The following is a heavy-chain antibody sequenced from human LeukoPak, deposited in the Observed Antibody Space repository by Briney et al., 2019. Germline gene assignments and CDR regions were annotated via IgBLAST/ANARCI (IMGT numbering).Heavy chain of an antibody. Sequence: SETLSLTCTVSGGSISSGGYYWSWIRQHPGKGLEWIGYIYYSGGTYYNPSLKSRVTISVDTSKNQFSLKLSSVTAADTAVYYCARGGMIVVATGFDYWGQGTLVTVSS. D-gene: IGHD3-22*01. V-gene: IGHV4-31*03. CDR1: GGSISSGGYY. J-gene: IGHJ4*02. CDR2: IYYSGGT. CDR3: ARGGMIVVATGFDY.